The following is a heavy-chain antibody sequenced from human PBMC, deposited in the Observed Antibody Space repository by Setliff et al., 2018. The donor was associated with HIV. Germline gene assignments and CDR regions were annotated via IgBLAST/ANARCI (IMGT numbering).Heavy chain of an antibody. CDR1: GGSISSGGYY. J-gene: IGHJ6*03. CDR2: IYYSGST. Sequence: SETLSLTCTVSGGSISSGGYYWSWIRQHPGKGLEWIGYIYYSGSTYYNPSLKSRVTISVDTSKNQFSLKLSSVTAADTAVYYCARSVRGYDYYYYYYMDVWGKGTTVTVSS. CDR3: ARSVRGYDYYYYYYMDV. V-gene: IGHV4-31*03. D-gene: IGHD5-12*01.